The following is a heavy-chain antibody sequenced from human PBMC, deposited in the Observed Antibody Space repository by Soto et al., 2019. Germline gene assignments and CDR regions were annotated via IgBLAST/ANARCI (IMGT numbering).Heavy chain of an antibody. CDR2: IKPDESEK. CDR3: VRGGSKYAS. D-gene: IGHD4-4*01. Sequence: EVQLVESGGGLVQPGGSLRLSCTASGFTFSDSWMTWVRQAPGKGLEWVARIKPDESEKKYADSVKGRFSISRENAKNAMYLQMDSLRGEDTAVYYCVRGGSKYASWGQGTLVTVSS. CDR1: GFTFSDSW. J-gene: IGHJ5*02. V-gene: IGHV3-7*01.